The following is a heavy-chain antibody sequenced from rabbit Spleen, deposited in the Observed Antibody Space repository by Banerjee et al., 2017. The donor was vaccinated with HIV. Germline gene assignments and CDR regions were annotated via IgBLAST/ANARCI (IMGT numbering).Heavy chain of an antibody. CDR1: GFSFNSGYD. J-gene: IGHJ6*01. CDR2: AYAGSSGST. CDR3: ARDTGTSFSTYGMDL. V-gene: IGHV1S40*01. D-gene: IGHD8-1*01. Sequence: QSLEESGGGLVKPGASLTLTCKASGFSFNSGYDMCWVRQAPGKGLQWVACAYAGSSGSTYSATWAKGRFSISKSSSTTVTLKMTGLTAADTATYFCARDTGTSFSTYGMDLWGPGTLVTV.